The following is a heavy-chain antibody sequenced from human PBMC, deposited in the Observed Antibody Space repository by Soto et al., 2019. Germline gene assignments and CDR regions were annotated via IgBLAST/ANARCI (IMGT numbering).Heavy chain of an antibody. CDR1: GDSVSSISVA. J-gene: IGHJ6*01. D-gene: IGHD6-6*01. CDR2: TYYRSRWYN. V-gene: IGHV6-1*01. CDR3: AVSIAGRRYYYYAMDV. Sequence: SQTLSLTCVISGDSVSSISVAWNWIRQSPSRGLEWLGRTYYRSRWYNDYAVSVKSRITINPDTSKNQFSLQLNSVTPEDTAVYYXAVSIAGRRYYYYAMDVWGQGTTVTVSS.